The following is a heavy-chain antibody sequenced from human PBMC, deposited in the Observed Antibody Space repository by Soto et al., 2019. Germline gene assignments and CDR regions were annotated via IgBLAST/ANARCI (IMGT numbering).Heavy chain of an antibody. CDR3: ATSPAAIPYYFDY. CDR2: IFYTGST. Sequence: SETLSLTCSVSGGTINSGDYFWSWIRQPPGKGLEWIGSIFYTGSTYYSPSLKSRASMSMDTSKNQFSLKLSSVTAADTAVYYCATSPAAIPYYFDYWGQGTLVTVSS. D-gene: IGHD2-2*02. J-gene: IGHJ4*02. CDR1: GGTINSGDYF. V-gene: IGHV4-30-4*02.